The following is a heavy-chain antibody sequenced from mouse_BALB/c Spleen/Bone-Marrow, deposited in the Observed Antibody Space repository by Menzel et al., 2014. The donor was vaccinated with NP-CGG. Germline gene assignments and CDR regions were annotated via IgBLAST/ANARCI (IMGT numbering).Heavy chain of an antibody. CDR2: ISSGGGST. Sequence: EGKLVESGGGLVKPGGSLKLSCAASGFAFSSYDMSWVRQTPEKRLEWVAYISSGGGSTYYPDTVKGRFTISRDNAKNTLYLQMSSLKSEDTAMYYCARTTPYAMDYWGQGTSVTVSS. D-gene: IGHD5-5*01. J-gene: IGHJ4*01. CDR1: GFAFSSYD. V-gene: IGHV5-12-1*01. CDR3: ARTTPYAMDY.